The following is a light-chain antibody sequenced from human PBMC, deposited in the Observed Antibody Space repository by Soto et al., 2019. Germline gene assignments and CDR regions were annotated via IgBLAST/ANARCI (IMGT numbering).Light chain of an antibody. Sequence: QSVLTQPPSVSGAPGQRVTISCTGSSSNIGAGYDVQWYQQLPGTAPKVLIYGNSNRPSGVPDRFSGSKSGTSASLAITGLQAEDEADSYCQSYDSSLSGVVFGGGTQLTVL. CDR1: SSNIGAGYD. V-gene: IGLV1-40*01. J-gene: IGLJ2*01. CDR2: GNS. CDR3: QSYDSSLSGVV.